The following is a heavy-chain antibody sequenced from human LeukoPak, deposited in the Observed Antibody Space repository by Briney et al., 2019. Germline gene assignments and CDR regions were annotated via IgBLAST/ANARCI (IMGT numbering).Heavy chain of an antibody. CDR3: AKGSKEVLFTRDHHMDV. V-gene: IGHV3-30*02. D-gene: IGHD3-3*01. CDR1: GFTFSSYG. Sequence: GGSLRLSCAASGFTFSSYGIHWVRQAPGKGLEWVAFIRYDGSNKYYSDSVKGRFTISRDNSKNTLYLQMNSLRGEDTAVYYCAKGSKEVLFTRDHHMDVWGKGTTVTISS. CDR2: IRYDGSNK. J-gene: IGHJ6*03.